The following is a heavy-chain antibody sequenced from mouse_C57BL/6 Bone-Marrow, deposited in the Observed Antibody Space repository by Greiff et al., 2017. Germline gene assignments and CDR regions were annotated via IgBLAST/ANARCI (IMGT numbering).Heavy chain of an antibody. CDR1: GYAFSSSW. CDR2: IYPGDGDT. D-gene: IGHD2-2*01. J-gene: IGHJ2*01. V-gene: IGHV1-82*01. CDR3: ARGNGYDGDY. Sequence: QVQLQQSGPELVKPGASVKISCKASGYAFSSSWMNWVKQRPGKGLEWIGRIYPGDGDTNYNGKFKGKATLTADKSSSTAYMQLSSLTSEDSAVXFCARGNGYDGDYWGQGTTLTVSS.